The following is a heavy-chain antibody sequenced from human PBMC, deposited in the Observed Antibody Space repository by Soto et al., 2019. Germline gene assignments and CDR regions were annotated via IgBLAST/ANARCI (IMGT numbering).Heavy chain of an antibody. J-gene: IGHJ4*02. CDR1: GGSFSGYF. D-gene: IGHD2-15*01. CDR2: INHVGYT. V-gene: IGHV4-34*01. CDR3: ARGYCSGGTCYFDF. Sequence: SETLSLTCAVYGGSFSGYFWNWIRQPPGRGLEWIGEINHVGYTNYNPSLKSRVTISVDTSKNQFSLMLNSVTAADTAVYYCARGYCSGGTCYFDFWGQGTLVTVSS.